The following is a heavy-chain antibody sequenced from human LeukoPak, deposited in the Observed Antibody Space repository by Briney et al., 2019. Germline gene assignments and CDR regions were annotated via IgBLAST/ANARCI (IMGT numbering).Heavy chain of an antibody. D-gene: IGHD4-17*01. CDR2: INTDGRST. Sequence: GGSLRLSCAASGFPFSNYWMHWVRQAPGKGLVWVSRINTDGRSTSYADSVKGRFTISRDNAKNTLFLQMSSLRAEDTAVYYCARLMTTESTAAFDIWGQGTMVTVSS. CDR1: GFPFSNYW. CDR3: ARLMTTESTAAFDI. V-gene: IGHV3-74*01. J-gene: IGHJ3*02.